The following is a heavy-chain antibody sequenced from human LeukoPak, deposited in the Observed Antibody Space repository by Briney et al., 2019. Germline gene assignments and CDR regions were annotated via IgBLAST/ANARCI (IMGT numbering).Heavy chain of an antibody. CDR3: GGSYYYYGMDV. Sequence: SETLSLTCTVSGGSISSYYWSWIRQPPGKGLEGIGYIYYSGSTNYNPSLKRRVTISVDTSKNQFSLKLDSVAAADTAGYFFGGSYYYYGMDVWGQGTTVTVSS. CDR1: GGSISSYY. J-gene: IGHJ6*02. V-gene: IGHV4-59*08. CDR2: IYYSGST.